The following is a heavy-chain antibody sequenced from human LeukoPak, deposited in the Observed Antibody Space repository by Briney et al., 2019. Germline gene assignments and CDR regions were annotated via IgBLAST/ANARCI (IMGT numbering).Heavy chain of an antibody. CDR3: ASPFPFWSYDSSGYYYEFDY. V-gene: IGHV4-31*03. CDR1: GGSISSSTYY. CDR2: IYNSGTT. D-gene: IGHD3-22*01. J-gene: IGHJ4*02. Sequence: PSETLSLTCTVSGGSISSSTYYWNWIRQYPGKGLEWIGYIYNSGTTYYNPSLKSRVTISVDTSKNQFSLKLNSMAAADTAVYYCASPFPFWSYDSSGYYYEFDYWGQGTLVTVSS.